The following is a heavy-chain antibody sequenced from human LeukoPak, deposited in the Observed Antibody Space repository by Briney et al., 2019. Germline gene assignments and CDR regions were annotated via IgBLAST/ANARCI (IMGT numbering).Heavy chain of an antibody. Sequence: GGSLRLSCAASGFDFNIYSMNLVRQAPGKGLEWISYMTGNSKTINYADSVKGRFTISRDNAENSLFLQMNRLRAEDTAIYYCARSRDWYADYWGQGSLVTVSS. CDR2: MTGNSKTI. CDR3: ARSRDWYADY. D-gene: IGHD3-9*01. V-gene: IGHV3-48*01. CDR1: GFDFNIYS. J-gene: IGHJ4*02.